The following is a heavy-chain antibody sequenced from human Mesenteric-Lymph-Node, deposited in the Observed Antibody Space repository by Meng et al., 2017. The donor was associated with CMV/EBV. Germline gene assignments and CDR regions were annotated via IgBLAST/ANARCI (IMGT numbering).Heavy chain of an antibody. V-gene: IGHV3-9*01. CDR1: GFTFDDYA. J-gene: IGHJ4*02. D-gene: IGHD2-15*01. CDR2: ISWNSGSI. Sequence: GGSLRLSCAASGFTFDDYAMHWVRQAPGKGLEWVSGISWNSGSIGYADSEKGRFTISRDNAKNSLYLQMNSLRAEDTALYYCAKDITLMGRVVAPTFDYWGQGTLVTVSS. CDR3: AKDITLMGRVVAPTFDY.